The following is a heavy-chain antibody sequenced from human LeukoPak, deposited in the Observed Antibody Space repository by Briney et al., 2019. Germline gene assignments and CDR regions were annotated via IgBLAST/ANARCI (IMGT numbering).Heavy chain of an antibody. D-gene: IGHD6-13*01. CDR3: ARDPIGSRWPYYFDY. Sequence: ASVKVSCKASGYTFTTYAMHWVRQAPGQRFEWIGWINAGNGNTKYSQKFQARVTITRDTSASTAYMELSSLRSEDTAVYYCARDPIGSRWPYYFDYWGQGTLVTVSS. CDR2: INAGNGNT. V-gene: IGHV1-3*01. J-gene: IGHJ4*02. CDR1: GYTFTTYA.